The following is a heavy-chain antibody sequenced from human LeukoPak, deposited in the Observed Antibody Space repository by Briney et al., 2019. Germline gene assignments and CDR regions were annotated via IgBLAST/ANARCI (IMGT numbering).Heavy chain of an antibody. CDR1: XXTXSXXX. CDR3: ARTWIQLFTPDFDL. D-gene: IGHD5-18*01. V-gene: IGHV1-2*02. CDR2: INPNTGVT. Sequence: VKVSCKAXXXTXSXXXLHWXRXAPGQGLXXMXXINPNTGVTQYTENFQGRVTMTGDTSISTAYMELNGLRSDDTAIYYCARTWIQLFTPDFDLWGQGTLVTVSS. J-gene: IGHJ4*02.